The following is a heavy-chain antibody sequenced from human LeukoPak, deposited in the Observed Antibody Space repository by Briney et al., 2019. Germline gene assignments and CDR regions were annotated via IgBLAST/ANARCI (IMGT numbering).Heavy chain of an antibody. D-gene: IGHD2-2*01. Sequence: ASVKVSCKASGYTFTSYGISWVRQAPGQGLEWMGWISAYNGNTNYAQKLQGRVTMTTDTSTSTAYMELRSLRSDDTAVYYCARDPPLEWIVVVPAARGFDYWGQGTLVTVSS. V-gene: IGHV1-18*01. J-gene: IGHJ4*02. CDR2: ISAYNGNT. CDR1: GYTFTSYG. CDR3: ARDPPLEWIVVVPAARGFDY.